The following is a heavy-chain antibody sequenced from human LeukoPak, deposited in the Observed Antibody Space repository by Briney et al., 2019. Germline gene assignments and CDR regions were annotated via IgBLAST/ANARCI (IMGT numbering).Heavy chain of an antibody. D-gene: IGHD1-26*01. CDR1: GYTFTSYG. Sequence: ASVKVFCKASGYTFTSYGISWVRQAPGQGLEWMGWISAYIGNTNYAQKLQGRVTMTTDTSTSTAYMELRSLRSDDTAVYYCARVGRIVGATPGYMDVWGRGTTVTVSS. V-gene: IGHV1-18*01. J-gene: IGHJ6*03. CDR2: ISAYIGNT. CDR3: ARVGRIVGATPGYMDV.